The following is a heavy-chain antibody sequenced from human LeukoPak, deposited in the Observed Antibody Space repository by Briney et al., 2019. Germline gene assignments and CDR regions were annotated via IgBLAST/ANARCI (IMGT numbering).Heavy chain of an antibody. CDR2: INTNTGNP. J-gene: IGHJ6*03. Sequence: ASVKVSCKASGYTFISYSMNWVRQAPGQGLEWMGWINTNTGNPTYAQGFTGRFVFSLDTSVSTAYLQISSLKAEDTAVYYCAREATITIFGVVIPVGYYYYMDVWGKGTTVTVSS. D-gene: IGHD3-3*01. CDR3: AREATITIFGVVIPVGYYYYMDV. CDR1: GYTFISYS. V-gene: IGHV7-4-1*02.